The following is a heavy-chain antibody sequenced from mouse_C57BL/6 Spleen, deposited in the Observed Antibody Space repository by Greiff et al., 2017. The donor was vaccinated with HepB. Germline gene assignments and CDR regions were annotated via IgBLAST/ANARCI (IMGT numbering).Heavy chain of an antibody. CDR2: IDPSDSYT. J-gene: IGHJ3*01. V-gene: IGHV1-69*01. CDR3: ARDWDVGAY. CDR1: GYTFTSYW. Sequence: VQLQQPGAELVMPGASVKLSCKASGYTFTSYWMHWVKQRPGQGLEWIGEIDPSDSYTNYNQKFKGKSTLTVDKSSSTAYMQLSSLTSEDSAVYYCARDWDVGAYWGQGTLVTVSA. D-gene: IGHD4-1*01.